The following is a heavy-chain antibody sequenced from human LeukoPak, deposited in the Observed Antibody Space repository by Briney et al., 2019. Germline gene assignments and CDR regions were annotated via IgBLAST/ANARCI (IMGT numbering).Heavy chain of an antibody. CDR1: GFTFSSYE. J-gene: IGHJ4*02. CDR3: ARVGDIVVVVAAFFDY. D-gene: IGHD2-15*01. CDR2: ISSSGSTI. Sequence: GGSLRLSCAASGFTFSSYEMNWVRQAPGKGLEWVSYISSSGSTIYYADSVKGRFTISRDNAKNSLYLQMNSLRAEDTAVYYCARVGDIVVVVAAFFDYWGQGTLVTVSS. V-gene: IGHV3-48*03.